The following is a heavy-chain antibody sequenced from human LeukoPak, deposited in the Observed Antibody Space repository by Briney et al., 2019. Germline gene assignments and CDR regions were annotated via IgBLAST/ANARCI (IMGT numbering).Heavy chain of an antibody. J-gene: IGHJ6*02. CDR3: ATLHFYAMGV. CDR1: GLRFSDQY. Sequence: GGSLRLSCAASGLRFSDQYMIWIRQTPGKGLEWVSFISGSGANRFYADSMKGRFTISKDNTKDSLYLQMNSLRAEDTAIYYCATLHFYAMGVWGQGTTVTVSS. CDR2: ISGSGANR. V-gene: IGHV3-11*01.